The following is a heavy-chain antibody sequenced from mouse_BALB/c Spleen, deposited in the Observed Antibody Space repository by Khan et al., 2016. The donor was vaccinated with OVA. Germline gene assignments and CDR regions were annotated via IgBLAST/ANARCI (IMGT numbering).Heavy chain of an antibody. CDR3: ARSEYDYFAY. V-gene: IGHV1-80*01. CDR1: GYAFSNYW. Sequence: VRLQQSGAELVRPGSSVKISCKASGYAFSNYWMNWVKQRPGQGLEWIGQIYPGDGDTSFNGKFRGKATLTADKSSSTAYMQLSSLTSEDSAVYFCARSEYDYFAYWGQGTLVTVSA. D-gene: IGHD2-14*01. J-gene: IGHJ3*01. CDR2: IYPGDGDT.